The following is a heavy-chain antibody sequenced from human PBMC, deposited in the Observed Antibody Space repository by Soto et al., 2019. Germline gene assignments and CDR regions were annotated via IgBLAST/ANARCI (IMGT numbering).Heavy chain of an antibody. CDR3: ARGRVGYRYGSVFDY. Sequence: EVQLVESGGGLVKPGGSLRLSCAASGFTFSTYTMNWVHQAPGKGLEWVSSISDSSTYIYYADSVKGRFTISRDNAKNSLYLQMNSLRAEDTALYYCARGRVGYRYGSVFDYWGQGTLVTVSS. D-gene: IGHD5-18*01. V-gene: IGHV3-21*01. CDR2: ISDSSTYI. CDR1: GFTFSTYT. J-gene: IGHJ4*02.